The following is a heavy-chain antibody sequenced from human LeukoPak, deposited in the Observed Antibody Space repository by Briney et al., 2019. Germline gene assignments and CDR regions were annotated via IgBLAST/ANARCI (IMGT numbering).Heavy chain of an antibody. Sequence: GASVKVSCKASGYTFTSYDINRVRQATGQGLEWMGWMNPNSGNTGYAQKFQGRVTMTRNTSISTAYMELSSLRSEDTAVYYCARGYYDSSGYTDFQHWGQGTLVTVSS. D-gene: IGHD3-22*01. J-gene: IGHJ1*01. V-gene: IGHV1-8*01. CDR1: GYTFTSYD. CDR2: MNPNSGNT. CDR3: ARGYYDSSGYTDFQH.